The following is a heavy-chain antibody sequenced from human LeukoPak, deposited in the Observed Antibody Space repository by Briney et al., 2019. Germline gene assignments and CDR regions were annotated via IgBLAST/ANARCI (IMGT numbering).Heavy chain of an antibody. CDR2: ISVYNGNT. CDR1: GYTFTSYD. V-gene: IGHV1-18*01. Sequence: ASVTVSCKASGYTFTSYDINWVRQAPGQGLEWMGWISVYNGNTNYAQKLQGRVTMTTDTSTSTAYMELRSLRSDDTAVYYCARLGRVITFGGVIDYYFDSWGQGTLVTVSS. D-gene: IGHD3-16*02. J-gene: IGHJ4*02. CDR3: ARLGRVITFGGVIDYYFDS.